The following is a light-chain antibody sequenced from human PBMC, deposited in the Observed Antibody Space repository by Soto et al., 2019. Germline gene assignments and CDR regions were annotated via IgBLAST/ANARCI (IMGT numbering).Light chain of an antibody. CDR2: GNS. Sequence: QSVLTQPPSVSGAPGQRVTISCTGSSSNIGAGYDVHWYQQLPGTAPKLLIYGNSNRPSGVPDRFSGSKSGTSASLAITGLQAEDEADYYCISYTGSSTSYVFGSGTKLIVL. CDR3: ISYTGSSTSYV. J-gene: IGLJ1*01. V-gene: IGLV1-40*01. CDR1: SSNIGAGYD.